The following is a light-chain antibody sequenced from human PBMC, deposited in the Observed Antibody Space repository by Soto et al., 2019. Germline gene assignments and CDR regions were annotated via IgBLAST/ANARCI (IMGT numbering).Light chain of an antibody. CDR1: QSSWCSY. V-gene: IGKV3-20*01. CDR3: IETVEWGRA. CDR2: GAS. Sequence: SRDMLILYPGKIRRRPGRVRQSSWCSYVDWDVQRPGHAPRLLIYGASDGASGIPDRFRGSGSGTECTLKISRGEAGDFGVYYWIETVEWGRAFGEGTKVDI. J-gene: IGKJ1*01.